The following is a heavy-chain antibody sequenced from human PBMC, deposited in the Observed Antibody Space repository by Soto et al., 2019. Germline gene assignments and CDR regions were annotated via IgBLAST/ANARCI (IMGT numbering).Heavy chain of an antibody. CDR1: GFTFSSYA. J-gene: IGHJ6*02. D-gene: IGHD3-22*01. V-gene: IGHV3-30-3*01. CDR2: ISYDGSNK. CDR3: ARDTYDSSGGGMDV. Sequence: QVQLVESGGGVVQPGRSLRLSCAASGFTFSSYAMHWVRQAPGKGLEWVAVISYDGSNKYYADSVKGRFTISRDNSKNTLYLQMNSLRAEDTAVYYCARDTYDSSGGGMDVWGQGTTVTVSS.